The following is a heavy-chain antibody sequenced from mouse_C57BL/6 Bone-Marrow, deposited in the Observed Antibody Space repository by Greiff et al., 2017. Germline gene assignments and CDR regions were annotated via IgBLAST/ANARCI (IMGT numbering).Heavy chain of an antibody. V-gene: IGHV1-69*01. CDR3: TAYDYDAY. Sequence: VQLQQPGAELVMPGASVKLFCKASGHTFTSYWMLWVKQRSGQGFEWIGEIDSSDSYTNYNQKFKGKSTLTVDKSAITAYMQLSSLTSEDYAVYYCTAYDYDAYWGQGTLVTVSA. CDR2: IDSSDSYT. J-gene: IGHJ3*01. D-gene: IGHD2-4*01. CDR1: GHTFTSYW.